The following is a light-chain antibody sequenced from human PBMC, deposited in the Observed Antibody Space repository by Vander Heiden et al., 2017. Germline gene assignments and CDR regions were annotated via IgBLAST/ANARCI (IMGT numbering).Light chain of an antibody. CDR3: QQYNNSHT. CDR1: QSVSSN. CDR2: GAS. V-gene: IGKV3-15*01. J-gene: IGKJ2*01. Sequence: EIRMTKSPATLSASPGERATLSCRASQSVSSNLAWYQQKPGQAPRLLIYGASTRATGIPARFSGSGSGTEFTLTISSLQSEDFAVYYCQQYNNSHTFGQGTKLEIK.